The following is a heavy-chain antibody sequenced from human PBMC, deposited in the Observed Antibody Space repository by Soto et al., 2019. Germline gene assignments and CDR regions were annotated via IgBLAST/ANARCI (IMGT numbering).Heavy chain of an antibody. CDR2: ISYDGSNK. J-gene: IGHJ4*02. CDR3: ARDHAGYDFWSGYYPDY. Sequence: QVQLVESGGGVVQPGRSLRLSCAASGFTFSSYAMHWVRQAPGKGLEWVAVISYDGSNKYYADSVKGRFTISRDNSKNTLYLQMNSLRAEDTAVYYCARDHAGYDFWSGYYPDYWGQGTLVTVSS. V-gene: IGHV3-30-3*01. CDR1: GFTFSSYA. D-gene: IGHD3-3*01.